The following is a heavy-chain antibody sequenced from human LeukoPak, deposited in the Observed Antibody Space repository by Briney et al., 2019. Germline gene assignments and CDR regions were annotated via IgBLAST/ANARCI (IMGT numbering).Heavy chain of an antibody. CDR2: IYYSGST. CDR3: ARERQGNYYYYGMDV. V-gene: IGHV4-31*03. J-gene: IGHJ6*02. CDR1: GGPISSGGYY. Sequence: SQTLSLTCTVSGGPISSGGYYWSWIRQHPGKGLEWIGYIYYSGSTYYNPSLKSRVTISVDTSKNQFSLKLSSVTAADTAVYYCARERQGNYYYYGMDVWGQGTTVTVSS.